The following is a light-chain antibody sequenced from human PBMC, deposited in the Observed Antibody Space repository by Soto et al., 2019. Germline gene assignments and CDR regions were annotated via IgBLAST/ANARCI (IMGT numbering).Light chain of an antibody. Sequence: QSVLTQPPSVSWAPGQSVTISCTGSSSNIGAGYDVHWYQQLPGTAPKLLIYGNSNRPSGVPDRSSGSKSGTSASLAITGLQAEDEADYYCQSYDSSLSGSKVFGTGTKVTVL. J-gene: IGLJ1*01. CDR3: QSYDSSLSGSKV. CDR1: SSNIGAGYD. CDR2: GNS. V-gene: IGLV1-40*01.